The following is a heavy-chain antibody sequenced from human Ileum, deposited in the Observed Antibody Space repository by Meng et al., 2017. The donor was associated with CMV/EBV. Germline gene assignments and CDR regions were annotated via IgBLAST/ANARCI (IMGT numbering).Heavy chain of an antibody. Sequence: SVKVSCKASGGTFSSYAISWVRQAPGQGLEWMGGIIPIFGTANYAQKFQVRVTITTDESTSTAYMELSSLRSEDTAVYYCARQGAAAIRVHYYYGMDVWGQGTTVTVSS. J-gene: IGHJ6*02. D-gene: IGHD2-2*01. CDR1: GGTFSSYA. CDR2: IIPIFGTA. V-gene: IGHV1-69*05. CDR3: ARQGAAAIRVHYYYGMDV.